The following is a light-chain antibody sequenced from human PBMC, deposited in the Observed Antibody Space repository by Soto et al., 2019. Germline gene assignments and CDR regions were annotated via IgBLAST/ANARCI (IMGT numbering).Light chain of an antibody. CDR1: QSVSSY. CDR2: DAS. V-gene: IGKV3-11*01. J-gene: IGKJ5*01. CDR3: QQRSKWPPVT. Sequence: EIVLTQSPATLSLSPGERATLSCRASQSVSSYLGWYQQKPGQAPRLLIYDASNRATGIPARFSGSGSGTDFTLTISGLEPEDFAVYFCQQRSKWPPVTFGQGTRLEIK.